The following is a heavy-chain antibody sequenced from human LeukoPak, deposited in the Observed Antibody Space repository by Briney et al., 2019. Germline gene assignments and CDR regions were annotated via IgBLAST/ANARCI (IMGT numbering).Heavy chain of an antibody. D-gene: IGHD5-12*01. CDR1: GYTFTSYY. J-gene: IGHJ4*02. CDR2: INPSGGST. V-gene: IGHV1-46*01. Sequence: ASVKVSCKASGYTFTSYYIHWVRQAPGQGLEWMGIINPSGGSTSYAQKLQGRVTMTTDTSTSTAYMELRSLRSDDTAVYYCARAPDIVATHSDYWGQGTLVTVSS. CDR3: ARAPDIVATHSDY.